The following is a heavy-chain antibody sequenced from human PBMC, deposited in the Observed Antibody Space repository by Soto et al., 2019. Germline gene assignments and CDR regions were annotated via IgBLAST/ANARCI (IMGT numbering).Heavy chain of an antibody. J-gene: IGHJ4*02. Sequence: ASVKVSCEASGYTFTGYYMHWVRQAPGQGLEWMGWINPNSGGTNYAQKFQGRFTISRDNSKNTLYLQMNSLRAEDTAVYYCARGPHSSSWYLALDYWGQGTLVTVSS. CDR1: GYTFTGYY. D-gene: IGHD6-13*01. V-gene: IGHV1-2*02. CDR2: INPNSGGT. CDR3: ARGPHSSSWYLALDY.